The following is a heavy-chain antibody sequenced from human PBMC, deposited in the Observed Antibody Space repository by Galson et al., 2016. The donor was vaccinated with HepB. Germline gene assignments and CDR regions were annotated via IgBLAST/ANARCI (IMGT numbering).Heavy chain of an antibody. J-gene: IGHJ4*02. CDR2: ITSSSSTI. V-gene: IGHV3-48*02. CDR1: GFTFSSYS. D-gene: IGHD4-23*01. CDR3: ARESYYGGNSLDQYYFDY. Sequence: SLRLSCAVSGFTFSSYSMDWVRQAPGKGLEWVSYITSSSSTIYYADSVKGRLTISRDNAKNSLYLQMNSLRDEDTAVYYCARESYYGGNSLDQYYFDYWGQGTLLTVSS.